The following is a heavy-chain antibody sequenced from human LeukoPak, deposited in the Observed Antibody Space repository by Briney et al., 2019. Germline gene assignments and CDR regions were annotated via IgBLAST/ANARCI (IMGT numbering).Heavy chain of an antibody. Sequence: GGSLRLSCSASGFPFSSYLMRWVRQAPGKGLEWVANIKQDGSEKYYVGSVKGRFTISRDKTNNSLYLQMSSLRAEDTAVYYCARDSLLRYGGNDCWGQGVLVTVSS. J-gene: IGHJ4*02. D-gene: IGHD4-23*01. CDR3: ARDSLLRYGGNDC. CDR2: IKQDGSEK. CDR1: GFPFSSYL. V-gene: IGHV3-7*01.